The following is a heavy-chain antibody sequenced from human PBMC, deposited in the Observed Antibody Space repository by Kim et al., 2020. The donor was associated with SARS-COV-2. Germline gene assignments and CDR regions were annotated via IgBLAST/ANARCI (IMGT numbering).Heavy chain of an antibody. D-gene: IGHD2-15*01. J-gene: IGHJ2*01. V-gene: IGHV3-13*01. CDR1: GLTFRNYD. CDR3: ARELPGSTSPGWHIDV. CDR2: IGRGGDT. Sequence: GGSLRLSCAASGLTFRNYDFHWVRQGIGKGLEWVAGIGRGGDTYYPDSVEGRFTISKENAKDSLYLQMNSLRAEDTAVYYCARELPGSTSPGWHIDVWSGGTLVTV.